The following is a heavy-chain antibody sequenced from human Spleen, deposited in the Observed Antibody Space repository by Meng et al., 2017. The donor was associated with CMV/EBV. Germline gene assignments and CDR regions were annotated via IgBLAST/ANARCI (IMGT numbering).Heavy chain of an antibody. V-gene: IGHV1-69*05. D-gene: IGHD3-16*02. CDR3: ARGPRITVGGVIIWPLED. CDR1: TFSSSS. J-gene: IGHJ4*02. CDR2: ITPAFETA. Sequence: TFSSSSFMWVRPAPGQGREWMGGITPAFETADYAQKFRDRVTITTDDSATTAYMEMSSLGSEDTAVYFCARGPRITVGGVIIWPLEDWGQGTLVTVSS.